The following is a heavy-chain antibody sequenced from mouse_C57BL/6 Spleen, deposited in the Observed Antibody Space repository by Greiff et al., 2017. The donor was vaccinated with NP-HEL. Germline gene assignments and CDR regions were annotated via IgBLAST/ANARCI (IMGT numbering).Heavy chain of an antibody. D-gene: IGHD1-1*01. CDR1: GYSFTGYY. Sequence: VQLQQPGPELVKPGASVKISCKASGYSFTGYYMNWVKQSPEKSLEWIGEINPSTGGTTYNQKFKAKATLTVDKPSSTAYMQLKSLTSEDSAVYYCARNYCGSSSLACFAYWGKGTLVTVSA. V-gene: IGHV1-42*01. CDR3: ARNYCGSSSLACFAY. J-gene: IGHJ3*01. CDR2: INPSTGGT.